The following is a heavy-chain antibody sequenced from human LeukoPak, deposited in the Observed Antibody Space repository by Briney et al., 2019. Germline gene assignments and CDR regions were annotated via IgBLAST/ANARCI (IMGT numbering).Heavy chain of an antibody. V-gene: IGHV1-2*02. CDR2: INPNSGGT. CDR1: GYTFTGYY. Sequence: ASVKVSCKASGYTFTGYYMHWVRQAPGQGLEWMGWINPNSGGTNCAQKFQGRVTMTRDTSISTAYMELSRLRSDDTAVYYCARETYYYDSSGYYRLAGWFDPWGQGTLVTVSS. J-gene: IGHJ5*02. D-gene: IGHD3-22*01. CDR3: ARETYYYDSSGYYRLAGWFDP.